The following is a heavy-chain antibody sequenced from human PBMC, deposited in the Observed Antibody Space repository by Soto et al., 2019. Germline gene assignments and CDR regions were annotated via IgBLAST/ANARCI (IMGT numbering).Heavy chain of an antibody. Sequence: ASVKVSCKASGSTISSHTISWVRQAPGQGLEWMGRIIPILGIANYAQKFQGRVTITADKSTSTAYMELSSLRSEDTAVYYCARIFNSGYDSLGFDIWGQGTMVTVSS. CDR3: ARIFNSGYDSLGFDI. J-gene: IGHJ3*02. D-gene: IGHD5-12*01. CDR2: IIPILGIA. CDR1: GSTISSHT. V-gene: IGHV1-69*02.